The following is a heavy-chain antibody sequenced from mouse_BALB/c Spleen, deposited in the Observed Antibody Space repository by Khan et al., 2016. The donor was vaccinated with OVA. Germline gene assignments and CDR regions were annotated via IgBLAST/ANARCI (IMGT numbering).Heavy chain of an antibody. CDR2: ISYSGST. J-gene: IGHJ2*01. V-gene: IGHV3-2*02. CDR3: ARTARIKY. D-gene: IGHD1-2*01. Sequence: EVQLQESGPGLVKPSQSLSLTCTVTGYSITSGYGWNWIRQFPGNKLEWMGYISYSGSTNYNPSLKSRLSLTRDTSKNQLFLQLKSVTTDDTATYYCARTARIKYWGKGTTLTVSS. CDR1: GYSITSGYG.